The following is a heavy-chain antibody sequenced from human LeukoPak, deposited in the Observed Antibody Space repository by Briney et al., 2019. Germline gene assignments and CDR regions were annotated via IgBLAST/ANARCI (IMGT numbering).Heavy chain of an antibody. V-gene: IGHV3-21*01. CDR2: ISSSSSYI. D-gene: IGHD6-19*01. Sequence: GGSLRLSCAASGFTFSSYIMNWVRQAPGKGLEWVSSISSSSSYIYYADSVKGRFTISRDNAKNSLYLQMNSLRAEDTAVYYCARLSPGIAVTGTSDYWGQGTLVTVSS. CDR3: ARLSPGIAVTGTSDY. J-gene: IGHJ4*02. CDR1: GFTFSSYI.